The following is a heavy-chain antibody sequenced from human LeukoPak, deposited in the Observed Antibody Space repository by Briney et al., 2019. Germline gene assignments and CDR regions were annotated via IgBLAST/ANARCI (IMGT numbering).Heavy chain of an antibody. V-gene: IGHV4-30-2*01. CDR2: IYHSGST. Sequence: IPSQTLSLTCAVSGGSISSGGYSWSWIRQPPGKGLEWIGYIYHSGSTYYNPSLKSRVTISVDSSKNQFSLKLSSVTAADTAVYYCARGPRGYCSGGSCYSIVWYFDYWGQGTLVTVSS. J-gene: IGHJ4*02. D-gene: IGHD2-15*01. CDR3: ARGPRGYCSGGSCYSIVWYFDY. CDR1: GGSISSGGYS.